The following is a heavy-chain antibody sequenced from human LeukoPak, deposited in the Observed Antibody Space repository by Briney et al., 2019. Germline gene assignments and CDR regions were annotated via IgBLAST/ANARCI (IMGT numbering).Heavy chain of an antibody. CDR2: MSGSGGST. J-gene: IGHJ3*02. Sequence: GGSLRLSCAASGFTFSSYAMTWVRQAPGKGLEWVSFMSGSGGSTYYADSVKGRFTVSRDNSKNTLYLQMNSLRAEDTAVYYCAKDLSVAVAGLGAFDIWGQGTMVTVSS. D-gene: IGHD6-19*01. CDR3: AKDLSVAVAGLGAFDI. CDR1: GFTFSSYA. V-gene: IGHV3-23*01.